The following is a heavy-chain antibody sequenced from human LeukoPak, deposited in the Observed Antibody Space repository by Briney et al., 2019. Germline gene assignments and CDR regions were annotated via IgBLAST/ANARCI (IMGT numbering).Heavy chain of an antibody. J-gene: IGHJ6*03. D-gene: IGHD3-3*01. CDR2: ISSSGSTI. Sequence: GGSLRLSCAASGFTFSSYEMNWVRQAPGKGLEWVSYISSSGSTIYYADSVKGRFTISRDNAKNSLYLQMNSLRAEDTAVYYCARGGEYDFWSSNTWYYMDVWGKGTTVTVSS. CDR1: GFTFSSYE. V-gene: IGHV3-48*03. CDR3: ARGGEYDFWSSNTWYYMDV.